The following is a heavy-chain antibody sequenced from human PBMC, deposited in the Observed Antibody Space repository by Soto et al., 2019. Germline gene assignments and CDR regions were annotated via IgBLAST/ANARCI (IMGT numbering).Heavy chain of an antibody. CDR3: ERGTYYRCDHGFRGIDS. Sequence: GGSLTLSCAASGFTFSSDSMIWLRQAPGKGLEWISFINRTSNTIYYEGCVKGPFTTSRDNGKIKLYLEMAAVRDEDKCVYYCERGTYYRCDHGFRGIDSWGKGTLVTVSS. J-gene: IGHJ4*02. CDR2: INRTSNTI. D-gene: IGHD3-16*01. V-gene: IGHV3-48*02. CDR1: GFTFSSDS.